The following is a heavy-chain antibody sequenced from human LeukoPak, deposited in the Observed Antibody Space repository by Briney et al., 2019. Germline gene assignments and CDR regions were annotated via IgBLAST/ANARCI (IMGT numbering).Heavy chain of an antibody. CDR1: GFTFSNYA. V-gene: IGHV3-23*01. CDR2: VTGSGGTT. J-gene: IGHJ4*02. D-gene: IGHD6-13*01. CDR3: AKAGAAAGI. Sequence: PGGSLRLSCAASGFTFSNYAMSWVRQAPGRGLEWVSGVTGSGGTTYYVDSVKGRFTISRDNSKNTLYLQMNSLRAEDTAVYYCAKAGAAAGIWGQGTLVTVSS.